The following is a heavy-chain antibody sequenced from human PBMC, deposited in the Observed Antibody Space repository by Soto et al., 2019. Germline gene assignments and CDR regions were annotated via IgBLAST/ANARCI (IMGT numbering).Heavy chain of an antibody. V-gene: IGHV1-18*01. D-gene: IGHD1-26*01. CDR1: GYTFTSYG. CDR3: ARGYTFPFDP. CDR2: ISAYNGNT. J-gene: IGHJ5*02. Sequence: ASVKVSCKASGYTFTSYGISWVRQAPGQGLEWMGWISAYNGNTKYSQKFQGRVTITRDTSASTAYMELSSLRSEDTAVYYCARGYTFPFDPWGQGTLVTVSS.